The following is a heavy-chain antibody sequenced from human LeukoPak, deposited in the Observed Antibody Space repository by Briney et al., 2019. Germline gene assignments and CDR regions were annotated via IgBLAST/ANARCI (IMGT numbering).Heavy chain of an antibody. J-gene: IGHJ4*02. CDR1: GDSITSGYY. D-gene: IGHD4-17*01. V-gene: IGHV4-31*03. CDR3: ASLLWPSGDGGY. CDR2: IYYSGST. Sequence: PSETLSLTCTVTGDSITSGYYWSWIRQHPGKGLEWIGYIYYSGSTYYNPSLKSRVTISVDTSKNQFSLKLSSVTAADTAVYYCASLLWPSGDGGYWGQGTLVTVSS.